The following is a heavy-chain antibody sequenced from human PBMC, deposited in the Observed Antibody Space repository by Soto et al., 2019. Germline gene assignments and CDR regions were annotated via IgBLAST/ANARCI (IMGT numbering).Heavy chain of an antibody. D-gene: IGHD3-3*01. J-gene: IGHJ5*02. CDR2: VYSSGGT. V-gene: IGHV4-4*07. CDR1: GGSMSSYY. Sequence: WETLSLTCTVSGGSMSSYYWTWIRQPAGKGLEWIGRVYSSGGTHYNPSLKSRVTISLDTSKNQFSLRLLSVTDADTAVYYCARGQRFSDWFDPWGQGTLVTVSS. CDR3: ARGQRFSDWFDP.